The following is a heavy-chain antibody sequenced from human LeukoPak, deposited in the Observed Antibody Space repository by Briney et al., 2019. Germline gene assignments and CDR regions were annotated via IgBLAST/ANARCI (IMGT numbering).Heavy chain of an antibody. CDR2: INPNSGGK. CDR3: ARTSINPQWLASTNWFDP. J-gene: IGHJ5*02. D-gene: IGHD6-19*01. CDR1: GYTFTGYY. Sequence: GASVKVSCKASGYTFTGYYMHWVRQAPGQGLEWMGRINPNSGGKNYAQKFQGRVTMTRDTSISTAYMELSRLRSDDTAVYYCARTSINPQWLASTNWFDPWGQGTLVTVSS. V-gene: IGHV1-2*06.